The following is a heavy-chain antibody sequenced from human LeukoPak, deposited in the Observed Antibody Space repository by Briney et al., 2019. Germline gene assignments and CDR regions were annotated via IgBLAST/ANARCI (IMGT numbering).Heavy chain of an antibody. V-gene: IGHV3-21*06. D-gene: IGHD3-22*01. CDR2: ISSRSGYI. J-gene: IGHJ3*01. CDR3: AREEGYFDSSGYYLSAFDL. Sequence: GGSLRLSCAASVFNFNTYTINWVRLAPGKDLEWVSSISSRSGYIHYTDSVKGRFTISRDNVKNSLYLQMNSLRAEDTAVYYCAREEGYFDSSGYYLSAFDLWGQGTMVTVSS. CDR1: VFNFNTYT.